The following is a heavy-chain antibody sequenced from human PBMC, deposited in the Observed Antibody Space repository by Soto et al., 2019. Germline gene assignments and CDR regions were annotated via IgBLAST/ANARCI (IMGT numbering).Heavy chain of an antibody. CDR2: VSGGGDAT. V-gene: IGHV3-23*01. J-gene: IGHJ2*01. Sequence: EVQLLESGGGLVQPGGSLRLSCAASGFTFSSFAMNWVRQAPGKGLEWGSGVSGGGDATFYADSVKGRFTISRVQSKITLYLQINSLRAEDTAVYYCVRKIVGTTTSGAYWYFDVWGRGTLVTVSS. CDR1: GFTFSSFA. D-gene: IGHD1-26*01. CDR3: VRKIVGTTTSGAYWYFDV.